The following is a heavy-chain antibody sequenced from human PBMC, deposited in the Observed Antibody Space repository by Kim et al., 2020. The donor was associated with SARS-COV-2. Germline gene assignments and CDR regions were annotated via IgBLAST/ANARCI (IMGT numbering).Heavy chain of an antibody. Sequence: SVKVSCKASGGTFSSYAISWVRQAPGQGLEWMGGIIPIFGTANYAQKFQGRVTITADESTSTAYMELSSLRSEDTAVYYCASRGRGIAVAEYYYYYYMDVWGKGTTVTVSS. V-gene: IGHV1-69*13. CDR2: IIPIFGTA. J-gene: IGHJ6*03. D-gene: IGHD6-19*01. CDR3: ASRGRGIAVAEYYYYYYMDV. CDR1: GGTFSSYA.